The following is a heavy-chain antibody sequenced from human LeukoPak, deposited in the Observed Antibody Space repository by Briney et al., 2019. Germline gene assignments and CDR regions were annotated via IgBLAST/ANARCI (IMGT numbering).Heavy chain of an antibody. CDR3: ARNILTSDGL. D-gene: IGHD2-8*01. V-gene: IGHV3-7*01. Sequence: GRSLRLSCEGSGFTFSSYWINWVRQAPGKGLDWVATIKPDGSAKYYADSVKDRFTISRDNAKNSLYLQMSSLRVEDTAMYYCARNILTSDGLWGQGTLVTVSS. CDR1: GFTFSSYW. CDR2: IKPDGSAK. J-gene: IGHJ4*02.